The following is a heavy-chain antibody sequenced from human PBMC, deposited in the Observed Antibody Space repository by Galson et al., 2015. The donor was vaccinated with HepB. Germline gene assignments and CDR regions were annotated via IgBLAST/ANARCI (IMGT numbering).Heavy chain of an antibody. V-gene: IGHV4-38-2*02. CDR1: GYTISSGYY. D-gene: IGHD3-22*01. Sequence: ETLSLTCTVSGYTISSGYYWGWIRQPPGKGLEWIGSIYHIGSTYYNPSLKSRVTISVDTSKNQFSLKLSSVTAADTAVYYCASSETYYYDSSGYPGVDAFDIWGQGTMVTVSS. J-gene: IGHJ3*02. CDR3: ASSETYYYDSSGYPGVDAFDI. CDR2: IYHIGST.